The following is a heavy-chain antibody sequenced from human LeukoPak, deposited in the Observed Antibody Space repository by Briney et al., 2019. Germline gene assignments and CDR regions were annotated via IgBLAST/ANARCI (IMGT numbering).Heavy chain of an antibody. CDR1: GFTVGSNY. Sequence: GGSLRLSCAASGFTVGSNYMSWVRQAPGKGLEWVSVIYSGGSTYYADSVKGRFTISRDNSKNTLYLQMNSLRAGDTAVYYCARAGGDGYHYYFDYWGQGTLVTVSS. D-gene: IGHD5-24*01. J-gene: IGHJ4*02. CDR2: IYSGGST. CDR3: ARAGGDGYHYYFDY. V-gene: IGHV3-66*01.